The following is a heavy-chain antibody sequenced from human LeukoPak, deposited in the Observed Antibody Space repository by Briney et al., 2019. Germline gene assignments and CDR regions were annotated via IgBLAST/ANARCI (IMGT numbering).Heavy chain of an antibody. D-gene: IGHD3-16*01. V-gene: IGHV1-69*01. CDR2: IIPIFGTA. J-gene: IGHJ3*02. CDR1: GGAFSSYA. Sequence: SVKVSCKASGGAFSSYAISWVRQAPGQGLEWMGGIIPIFGTANYAQKFQGRVTITADESTSTAYMELSSLRSEDTAVYYCARVHNGWGDAFDIWGQGTMVTVSS. CDR3: ARVHNGWGDAFDI.